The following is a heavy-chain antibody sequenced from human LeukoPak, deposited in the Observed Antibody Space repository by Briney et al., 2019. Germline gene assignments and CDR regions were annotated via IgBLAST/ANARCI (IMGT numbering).Heavy chain of an antibody. V-gene: IGHV1-2*02. CDR1: GYTFTGYY. CDR2: INPNSGGT. D-gene: IGHD6-13*01. Sequence: ASVKVSCKASGYTFTGYYMHWVRQAPGQGLEWMGWINPNSGGTNYAQKFQGRVTMTRDTSISTAYMELSRLRSDDTAVYYCARGPYSSSWYADVDYWGQGTLVTVSS. J-gene: IGHJ4*02. CDR3: ARGPYSSSWYADVDY.